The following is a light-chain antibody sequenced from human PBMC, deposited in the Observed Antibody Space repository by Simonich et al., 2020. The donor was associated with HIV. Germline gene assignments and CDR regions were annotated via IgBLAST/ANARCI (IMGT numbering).Light chain of an antibody. CDR3: SSYAGSNNLV. CDR1: TSDVGDYNY. CDR2: DVM. Sequence: QSALTQPASVSGSPGQSITISCTGSTSDVGDYNYVSWYQQHPGKAPKLMIYDVMKRPSGVSNRCSGSKSGNTASLTVSGLQAEDEADYYCSSYAGSNNLVFGGGTKLTVL. V-gene: IGLV2-8*01. J-gene: IGLJ3*02.